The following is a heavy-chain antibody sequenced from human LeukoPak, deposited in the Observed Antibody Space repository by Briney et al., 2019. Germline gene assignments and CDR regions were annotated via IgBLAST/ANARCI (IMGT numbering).Heavy chain of an antibody. V-gene: IGHV3-23*01. CDR2: ISATDGRT. J-gene: IGHJ3*01. CDR3: AKDLRVVDAFDF. CDR1: GFSFSSYA. Sequence: PGGSLKLSCAASGFSFSSYAMSWVRQAPGKGLEWVSGISATDGRTYYADSVEGRFTISRDNSKNTLYLQMNSLRAEDTAVYYCAKDLRVVDAFDFWGQGTMVTVSS.